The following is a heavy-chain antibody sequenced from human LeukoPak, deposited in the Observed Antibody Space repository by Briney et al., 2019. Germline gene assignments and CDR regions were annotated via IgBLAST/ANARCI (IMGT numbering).Heavy chain of an antibody. V-gene: IGHV3-21*01. CDR3: AKDPGLRFPPI. CDR2: ISGDSKYI. J-gene: IGHJ4*02. Sequence: PGGSLRLSCAGSGFTFSRYTFNWVRQAPGRGLEWVSAISGDSKYIYYTDSVKGRFTISRDNAKNSLYLQMNSLRAEDTAVYYSAKDPGLRFPPIWGQGTLVTVSS. D-gene: IGHD3-3*01. CDR1: GFTFSRYT.